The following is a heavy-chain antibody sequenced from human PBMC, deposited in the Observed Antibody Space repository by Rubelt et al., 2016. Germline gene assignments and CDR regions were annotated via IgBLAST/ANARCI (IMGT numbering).Heavy chain of an antibody. CDR3: TSDGWATQTSNFDY. CDR2: MSEHEDGRNI. V-gene: IGHV3-30*14. Sequence: EWVAGMSEHEDGRNINYADSVKGRFTISRDNSNNMLYLQMNILRVEDTDVYYCTSDGWATQTSNFDYWGQGTLVTVSS. J-gene: IGHJ4*02. D-gene: IGHD1-26*01.